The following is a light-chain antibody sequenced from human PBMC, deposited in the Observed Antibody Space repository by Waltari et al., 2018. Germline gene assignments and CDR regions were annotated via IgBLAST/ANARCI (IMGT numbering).Light chain of an antibody. CDR1: RGRSRPA. J-gene: IGLJ3*02. V-gene: IGLV4-69*02. CDR2: VNVDGSH. Sequence: QPVLTQSPSASASLGASVKLTCTLNRGRSRPAIAWHQQPSDKGPRYLMKVNVDGSHIKGDGIPDRFSGSSSGAERYLTISSLQSEDEADYYCQTWGTGSNWVFGGGTKLTVL. CDR3: QTWGTGSNWV.